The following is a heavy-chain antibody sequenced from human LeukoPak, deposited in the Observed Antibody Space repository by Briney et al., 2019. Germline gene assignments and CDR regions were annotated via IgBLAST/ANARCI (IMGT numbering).Heavy chain of an antibody. CDR2: IYYSGST. J-gene: IGHJ3*02. Sequence: SETLSLTCTVSGGSISSYYWSWIRQPPRKGLEWIGYIYYSGSTNYNPSLKSRVTISVDTSKNQFSLKLSSVTAADTAVYYCARDLEDDYVWGSYRHLPYAFDIWGPGTMVTVSS. CDR1: GGSISSYY. V-gene: IGHV4-59*01. D-gene: IGHD3-16*02. CDR3: ARDLEDDYVWGSYRHLPYAFDI.